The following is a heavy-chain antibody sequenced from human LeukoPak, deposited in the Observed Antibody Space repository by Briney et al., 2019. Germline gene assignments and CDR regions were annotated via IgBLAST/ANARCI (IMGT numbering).Heavy chain of an antibody. V-gene: IGHV1-8*01. Sequence: GASVKVSCKASGYTLTSYDINWVRQATGQGLEWMGWMNPNSGNTGYAQKFQGRVTMTRNTSISTAYMELSSLRSEDTAVYYCARVPSRRNSRPRGNYYYMDVWGKGTTVTVSS. D-gene: IGHD1-26*01. CDR1: GYTLTSYD. CDR3: ARVPSRRNSRPRGNYYYMDV. CDR2: MNPNSGNT. J-gene: IGHJ6*03.